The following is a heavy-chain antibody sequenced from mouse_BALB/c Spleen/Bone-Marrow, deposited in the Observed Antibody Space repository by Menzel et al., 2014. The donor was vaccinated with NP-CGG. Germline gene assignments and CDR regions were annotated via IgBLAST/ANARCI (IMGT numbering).Heavy chain of an antibody. J-gene: IGHJ2*01. V-gene: IGHV1-4*01. CDR3: ARPKGFALDH. Sequence: QVQLQQSGAELASPEASVKMSCKASGYTFTDYTIQWVKQRPGQGLEWIGYVNPRSGYANYNQKFKDKATLTADKSSSTAFMQLSSLTSEDSAVYYCARPKGFALDHRGQCTVLPVSS. CDR2: VNPRSGYA. CDR1: GYTFTDYT.